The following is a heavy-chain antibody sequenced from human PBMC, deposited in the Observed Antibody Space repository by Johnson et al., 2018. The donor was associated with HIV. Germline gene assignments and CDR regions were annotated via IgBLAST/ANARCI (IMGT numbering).Heavy chain of an antibody. CDR3: ARGGIIHDAFDI. D-gene: IGHD1-1*01. CDR2: ISYDGSNK. V-gene: IGHV3-30*03. Sequence: QVQLVESGGGVVQPGRSLRLSCAASGFAFSTYGMHWVRQAPGKGLEWVAVISYDGSNKYFADSVKGRFTISRDNSKNTLYLQMSSLRAEDTAVYYCARGGIIHDAFDIWDQGTMVTVSS. CDR1: GFAFSTYG. J-gene: IGHJ3*02.